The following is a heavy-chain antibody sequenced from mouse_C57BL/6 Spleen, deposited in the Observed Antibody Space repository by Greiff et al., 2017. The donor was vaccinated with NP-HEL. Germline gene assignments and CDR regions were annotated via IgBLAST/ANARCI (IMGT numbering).Heavy chain of an antibody. Sequence: VQLQESGAELVKPGASVKMSCKASGYTFTSYWITWVKQRPGQGLEWIGDIYPGSGSTNYNEKFKSKATLPVDTSSSTAYMPLSSQTSEGSAVYYCARDCHYYVSRDYWGKGTTLTVSS. D-gene: IGHD1-2*01. V-gene: IGHV1-55*01. CDR3: ARDCHYYVSRDY. CDR1: GYTFTSYW. J-gene: IGHJ2*01. CDR2: IYPGSGST.